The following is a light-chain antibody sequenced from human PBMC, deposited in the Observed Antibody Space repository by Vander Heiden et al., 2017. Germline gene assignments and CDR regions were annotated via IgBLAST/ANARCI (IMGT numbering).Light chain of an antibody. Sequence: SYVLTQPPSVSVATGQTARLTWGGNNIGSKSVHWYQQKPGQAPVLVVYDDSDRPSGIPERFSGSNSGNTATLTISRVEARDEADYYCQVWDSSSDHVVFGGGTKLTVL. CDR1: NIGSKS. CDR3: QVWDSSSDHVV. V-gene: IGLV3-21*02. CDR2: DDS. J-gene: IGLJ2*01.